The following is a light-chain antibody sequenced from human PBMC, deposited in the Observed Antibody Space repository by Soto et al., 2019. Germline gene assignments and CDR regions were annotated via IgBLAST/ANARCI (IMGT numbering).Light chain of an antibody. J-gene: IGKJ4*01. CDR2: AAS. V-gene: IGKV1-17*01. CDR3: LQHNTHPLT. CDR1: QGIRSG. Sequence: DIQMTQSPSSLSASVGDRVTITCRASQGIRSGLGWYQQKPGKAPKRLIDAASSLQSGVPSRFSGSGSGTEFTLTITSLQPEDFATYSCLQHNTHPLTFGGATKVDI.